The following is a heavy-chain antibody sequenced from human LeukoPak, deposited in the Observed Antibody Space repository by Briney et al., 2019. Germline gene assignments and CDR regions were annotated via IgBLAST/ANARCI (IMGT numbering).Heavy chain of an antibody. D-gene: IGHD1-14*01. V-gene: IGHV4-59*01. CDR1: GGSISSYY. J-gene: IGHJ4*02. Sequence: SETLSLTCTVSGGSISSYYWSWIRQPPGKGLEWIGYIYYSGSTNYNPSLKSRVTISVDTSKNQFSLKLSSVTAADTAVYYCAMGDRLGTMGYWGQGTLVTVSS. CDR2: IYYSGST. CDR3: AMGDRLGTMGY.